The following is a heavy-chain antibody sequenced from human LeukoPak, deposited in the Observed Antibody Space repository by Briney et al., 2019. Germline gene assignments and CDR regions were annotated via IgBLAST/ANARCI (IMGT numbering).Heavy chain of an antibody. Sequence: SETLSLTCAVYGGSFSGYYWSWIRQPPGKGLEWIGEISHGGSTNYNPSLKSRVTISVDTSKNQFSLKLSSVTAADTAVYYCARGVAYCGGDCPPMIDYWGQGTLVTVSS. D-gene: IGHD2-21*02. V-gene: IGHV4-34*01. J-gene: IGHJ4*02. CDR1: GGSFSGYY. CDR3: ARGVAYCGGDCPPMIDY. CDR2: ISHGGST.